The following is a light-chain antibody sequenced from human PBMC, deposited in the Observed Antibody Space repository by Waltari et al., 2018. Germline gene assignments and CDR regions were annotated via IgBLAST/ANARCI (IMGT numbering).Light chain of an antibody. CDR3: QQRSTSFT. V-gene: IGKV3-11*01. J-gene: IGKJ3*01. Sequence: EIVLTQSPATLSLCPGERATLSCRASQSISSYLAWYQQKPGQAPGLLIYDASTRATGIPARFSGSGSVTDFTLTISSLEPEDFALYYCQQRSTSFTFGPGTRVDVK. CDR2: DAS. CDR1: QSISSY.